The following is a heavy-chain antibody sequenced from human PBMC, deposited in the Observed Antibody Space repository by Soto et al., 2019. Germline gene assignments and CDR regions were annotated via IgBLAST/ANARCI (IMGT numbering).Heavy chain of an antibody. D-gene: IGHD1-26*01. CDR3: ARDSARGGYND. CDR2: IYYSGST. J-gene: IGHJ4*02. V-gene: IGHV4-31*03. CDR1: GGSISSGGYY. Sequence: PSETLSLTCTVSGGSISSGGYYWSWIRQHPGKGLEWIGYIYYSGSTYYNPSLKSRVTISVDTSKNQFSLKLSSVTAADTAVYYCARDSARGGYNDWGQGTLVTVSS.